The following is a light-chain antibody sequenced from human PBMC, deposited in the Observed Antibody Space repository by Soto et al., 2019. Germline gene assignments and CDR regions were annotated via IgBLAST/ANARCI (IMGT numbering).Light chain of an antibody. J-gene: IGKJ4*01. CDR1: QSISNN. Sequence: EIVVTQSPATLSVSPGEGATLSCRASQSISNNLAWYQQKPGQAPRLLIYGASTRSTDVPGRFSGSGSGTEFTLIISSLQSEDFAVYYCQQYDNWPRSLTFGGGTKVEIK. CDR2: GAS. V-gene: IGKV3-15*01. CDR3: QQYDNWPRSLT.